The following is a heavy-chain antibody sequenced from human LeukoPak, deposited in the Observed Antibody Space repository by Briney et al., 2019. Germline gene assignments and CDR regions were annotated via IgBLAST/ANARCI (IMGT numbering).Heavy chain of an antibody. CDR3: AAQSSGSSTRAPDF. CDR1: GVTFSSLI. V-gene: IGHV3-48*04. CDR2: ISASSRTK. Sequence: SGGSLRPSCETSGVTFSSLILNWVRQPPGKGLEWLSYISASSRTKYYADSVKGRFIVSRDNAKNSLFLQMDSLRAEDTALYYCAAQSSGSSTRAPDFWGQGTLVTVSS. D-gene: IGHD1-26*01. J-gene: IGHJ4*02.